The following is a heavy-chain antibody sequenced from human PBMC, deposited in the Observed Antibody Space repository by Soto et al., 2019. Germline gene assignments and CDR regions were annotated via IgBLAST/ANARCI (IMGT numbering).Heavy chain of an antibody. CDR1: GYTFTSYG. CDR3: AREDMITFGGVIAPRLYYMDV. J-gene: IGHJ6*03. D-gene: IGHD3-16*02. Sequence: AASVKVSCKASGYTFTSYGISWVRQAPGQGLEWMGWISAYNGNTNYAQKLQGRVTMTTDTSTSTAYMELRSLRSDDTAVYYCAREDMITFGGVIAPRLYYMDVWGKGTTVTVSS. V-gene: IGHV1-18*01. CDR2: ISAYNGNT.